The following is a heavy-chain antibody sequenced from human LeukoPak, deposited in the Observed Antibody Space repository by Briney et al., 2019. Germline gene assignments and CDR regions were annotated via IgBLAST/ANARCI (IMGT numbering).Heavy chain of an antibody. J-gene: IGHJ4*02. D-gene: IGHD3-22*01. V-gene: IGHV1-69*13. CDR2: IIPIFGTA. CDR3: ASQPYDYYDSSGYYVDY. Sequence: SVKVSCKASGGTFSSYAISWVRQAPGQGLEWMGGIIPIFGTANYAQKFQGRVTITADESTSAAYMELSSLRSEDTAVYYCASQPYDYYDSSGYYVDYWGQGTLVTVSS. CDR1: GGTFSSYA.